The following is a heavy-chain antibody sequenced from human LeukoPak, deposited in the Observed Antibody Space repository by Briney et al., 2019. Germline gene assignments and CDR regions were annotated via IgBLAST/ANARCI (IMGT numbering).Heavy chain of an antibody. CDR1: GYSIRSAYY. D-gene: IGHD4-23*01. Sequence: SETLSFTCAVSGYSIRSAYYWGWIRQPPGKGLEWIGSIYHIGTTYYSPSLKSRVTISLNTSKSQFSLKLTSVTAADTAVYYCATTTVVTRDFDYWGQGTLVTVSS. CDR3: ATTTVVTRDFDY. V-gene: IGHV4-38-2*01. CDR2: IYHIGTT. J-gene: IGHJ4*02.